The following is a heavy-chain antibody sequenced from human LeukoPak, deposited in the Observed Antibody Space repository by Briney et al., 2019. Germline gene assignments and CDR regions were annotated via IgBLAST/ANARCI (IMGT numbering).Heavy chain of an antibody. D-gene: IGHD5-18*01. J-gene: IGHJ4*02. CDR1: GFTFSSYG. V-gene: IGHV3-33*01. Sequence: GGPLRFSFEASGFTFSSYGMHWVRKAPGKGRNGGEVLWYDGSNKYYADSVKGRFTISRDNSKNTLYLQMNSLRAEDTAVYYCAAADERGYSYGHITYWGQGTLVTVSS. CDR2: LWYDGSNK. CDR3: AAADERGYSYGHITY.